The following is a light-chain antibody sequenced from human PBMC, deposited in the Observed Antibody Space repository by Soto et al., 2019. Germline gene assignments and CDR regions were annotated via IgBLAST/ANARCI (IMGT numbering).Light chain of an antibody. V-gene: IGLV2-14*01. CDR1: SSDVGGYNY. Sequence: QAVVTQPASVSGSPGQSITISCTGTSSDVGGYNYVSWYQQHPGKAPKLMIYDVSNRPSGVSNRFSGSKSGNTASLTISGLRAEDEADYYCSSYTSTNTCVFGCGTKLTVL. J-gene: IGLJ1*01. CDR2: DVS. CDR3: SSYTSTNTCV.